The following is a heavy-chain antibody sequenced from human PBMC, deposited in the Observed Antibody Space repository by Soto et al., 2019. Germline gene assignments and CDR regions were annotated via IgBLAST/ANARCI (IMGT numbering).Heavy chain of an antibody. CDR1: GGSVSSNTVS. CDR3: AREKWAAAGGINWFDP. CDR2: SYYRSKWYN. J-gene: IGHJ5*02. Sequence: SQTQSLTCAVSGGSVSSNTVSWNLIRQSPSRGLEWLGRSYYRSKWYNDYAVSVKSRITVNPDTSKNQFSLQLNSVTPEDTAVYYCAREKWAAAGGINWFDPWGQGTLVT. V-gene: IGHV6-1*01. D-gene: IGHD6-13*01.